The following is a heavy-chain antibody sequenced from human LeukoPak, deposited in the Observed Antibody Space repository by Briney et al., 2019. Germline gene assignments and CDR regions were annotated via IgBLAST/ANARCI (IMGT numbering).Heavy chain of an antibody. Sequence: SETLSLTCTVSGGSISSYYWSWIRQPPGKGLEWIGYIYTSGSTNYNPSLKSRVTISVDTSKNQFSLKLSSVTAADTAVYYCARHYGSGSYCPFDYWGQGTLVTVSS. V-gene: IGHV4-4*09. D-gene: IGHD3-10*01. CDR3: ARHYGSGSYCPFDY. CDR1: GGSISSYY. J-gene: IGHJ4*02. CDR2: IYTSGST.